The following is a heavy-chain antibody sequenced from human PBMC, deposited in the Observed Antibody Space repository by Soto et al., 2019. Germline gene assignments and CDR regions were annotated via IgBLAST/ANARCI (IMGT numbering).Heavy chain of an antibody. CDR3: AHVYGGYDNFDY. D-gene: IGHD5-12*01. CDR2: IYWDDDK. J-gene: IGHJ4*02. Sequence: QITLKESGPTLVKPTQTLTLTCTFSGFSLSTSGVGVGWICQPPGKALEWLALIYWDDDKRYSPSLKSRLTITKDTSKNQVVLTMTNMDPVDTATYYCAHVYGGYDNFDYRGQGTLVTVSS. CDR1: GFSLSTSGVG. V-gene: IGHV2-5*02.